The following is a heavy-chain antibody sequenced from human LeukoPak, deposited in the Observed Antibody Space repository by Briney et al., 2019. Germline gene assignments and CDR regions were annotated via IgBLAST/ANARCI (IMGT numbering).Heavy chain of an antibody. CDR1: GFTFSDHY. CDR2: TRNKANSYTT. CDR3: ARGSWCSSTSCRNWYFDL. V-gene: IGHV3-72*01. J-gene: IGHJ2*01. Sequence: PGGSLRLSCAASGFTFSDHYMDWVRQAPGKGLEWVGRTRNKANSYTTEYAASVKGRFTISRDDSKNSLYLQMNSLKTEDTAVYYCARGSWCSSTSCRNWYFDLWGRGTLVTVSS. D-gene: IGHD2-2*01.